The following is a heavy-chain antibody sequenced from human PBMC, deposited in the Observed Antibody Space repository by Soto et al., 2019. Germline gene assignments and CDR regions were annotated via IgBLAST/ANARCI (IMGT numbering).Heavy chain of an antibody. CDR3: ARHGIVGATADYYYYYGMDV. J-gene: IGHJ6*02. CDR2: IYPGDSDT. CDR1: GYSFTSYW. Sequence: GESLKISCKGSGYSFTSYWIGWVRQMPGKGLEWMGIIYPGDSDTRYSPSFQGQVTISADKSISTAYLQWSSLKASDTAMYYCARHGIVGATADYYYYYGMDVWGQGTTVTVS. D-gene: IGHD1-26*01. V-gene: IGHV5-51*01.